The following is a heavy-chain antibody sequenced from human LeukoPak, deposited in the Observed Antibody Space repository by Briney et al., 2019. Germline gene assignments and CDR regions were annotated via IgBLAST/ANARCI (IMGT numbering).Heavy chain of an antibody. CDR3: ARVGGDSGTSPRFFFDY. J-gene: IGHJ4*02. CDR1: GGSFTSFY. V-gene: IGHV4-59*01. CDR2: IYYTGSA. Sequence: ASETLSLTCAVSGGSFTSFYWSWTRQSPGQGLEWIGHIYYTGSASYNPSLKSRLSISIDTSKNQFSLNLTSVTAADTAVYYCARVGGDSGTSPRFFFDYWGQGTLVTVSS. D-gene: IGHD4-23*01.